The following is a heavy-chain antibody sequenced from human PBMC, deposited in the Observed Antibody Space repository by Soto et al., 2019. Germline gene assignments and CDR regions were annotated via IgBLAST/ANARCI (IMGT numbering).Heavy chain of an antibody. CDR2: IIPIFGTA. Sequence: QVQLVQSGAEVKKPGSSVKVSCKASGGTFSSYAISWVRQAPGQGLEWMGGIIPIFGTANYAQKFQGRVTVTADESTGTAYMELSRLRSEDTVVYYCARDLVSHSYGGNSIDRGFDPWGQGTLVTVSS. CDR3: ARDLVSHSYGGNSIDRGFDP. V-gene: IGHV1-69*01. J-gene: IGHJ5*02. D-gene: IGHD4-17*01. CDR1: GGTFSSYA.